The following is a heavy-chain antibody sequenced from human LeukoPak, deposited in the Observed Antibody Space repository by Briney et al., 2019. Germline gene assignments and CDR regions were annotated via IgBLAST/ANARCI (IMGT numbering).Heavy chain of an antibody. J-gene: IGHJ5*02. V-gene: IGHV1-46*01. D-gene: IGHD3-16*02. CDR3: ARDNSVGDIARWFDP. Sequence: GASVKVSCKASGYTFTSYGISWVRQAPGQGLEWMGLINPSGSSTLYAQKFQGRVTMTRDMSTTADYMELSSLRSEDTAVYYCARDNSVGDIARWFDPWGQGTLVTVSS. CDR2: INPSGSST. CDR1: GYTFTSYG.